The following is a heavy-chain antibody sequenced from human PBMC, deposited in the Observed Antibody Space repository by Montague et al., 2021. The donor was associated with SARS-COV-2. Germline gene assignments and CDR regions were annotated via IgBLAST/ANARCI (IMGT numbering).Heavy chain of an antibody. CDR1: GFTFSSYA. D-gene: IGHD3-3*01. J-gene: IGHJ3*02. CDR2: ITYDGSNK. Sequence: SLRLSCAASGFTFSSYAMHWVRQAPGKGLEWVAVITYDGSNKYYADSVKGRFTISRDNSKNTLYLQMNSLRAEDTAVYYCARSRSGGYLGAFVIWGQGTMVTVSS. V-gene: IGHV3-30-3*01. CDR3: ARSRSGGYLGAFVI.